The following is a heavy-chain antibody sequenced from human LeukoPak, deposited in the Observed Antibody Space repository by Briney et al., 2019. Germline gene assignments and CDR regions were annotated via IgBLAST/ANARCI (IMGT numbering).Heavy chain of an antibody. J-gene: IGHJ4*02. D-gene: IGHD5-12*01. V-gene: IGHV1-69*05. CDR3: ARDQGYGAYGLDY. Sequence: GASVKVSCKASGGTFSSNDISWLRQAPGQGLEWMGRIVPLFGTRSYAQKFQGRVTITTDESTNTSYMELTSLTSEDTAVYYCARDQGYGAYGLDYWGQGTLVTVSS. CDR2: IVPLFGTR. CDR1: GGTFSSND.